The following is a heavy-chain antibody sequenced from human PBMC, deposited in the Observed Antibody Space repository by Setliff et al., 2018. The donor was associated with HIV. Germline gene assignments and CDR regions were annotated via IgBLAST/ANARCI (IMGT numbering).Heavy chain of an antibody. CDR1: GHTFTNYD. J-gene: IGHJ3*02. Sequence: ASVKVSCKPPGHTFTNYDIHWMRRAPGQGLEWMGWMNPNSGVSGYALKFHDRVTMTRDTSITTLYMELSSLTSEDTAVYYCARDRGVYCISSSCYSPVDAFDIWGQGTMVTVSS. D-gene: IGHD2-2*01. CDR3: ARDRGVYCISSSCYSPVDAFDI. V-gene: IGHV1-8*01. CDR2: MNPNSGVS.